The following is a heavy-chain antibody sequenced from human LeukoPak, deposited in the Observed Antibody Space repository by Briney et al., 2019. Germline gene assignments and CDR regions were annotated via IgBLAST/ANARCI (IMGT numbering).Heavy chain of an antibody. J-gene: IGHJ4*02. CDR2: IYYSGNT. CDR3: ARHYVMPQLVPRFDY. D-gene: IGHD6-13*01. V-gene: IGHV4-39*01. CDR1: GGSISSSSYY. Sequence: PSETLSLTCTVSGGSISSSSYYWGWIRQPPGKGLEWIGSIYYSGNTYYNPSLKSRVTISVDTSKNHFSLKLRSVTAADTAVYYCARHYVMPQLVPRFDYLGQGTLVTVSS.